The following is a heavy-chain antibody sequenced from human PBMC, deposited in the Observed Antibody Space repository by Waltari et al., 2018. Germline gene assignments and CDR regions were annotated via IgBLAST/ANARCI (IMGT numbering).Heavy chain of an antibody. Sequence: QVQLVQSGAEVRKPGASVKVSCKASGYTFPTYTMHWVRQAPGQGLEWMGYINAVNGKTRYEPNFQDRVTFTIDTTASTAYMVLSSLKSEDTAVYDCAGDFDRAFDYWGQGTLLTVSS. CDR2: INAVNGKT. D-gene: IGHD3-22*01. J-gene: IGHJ4*02. V-gene: IGHV1-3*01. CDR1: GYTFPTYT. CDR3: AGDFDRAFDY.